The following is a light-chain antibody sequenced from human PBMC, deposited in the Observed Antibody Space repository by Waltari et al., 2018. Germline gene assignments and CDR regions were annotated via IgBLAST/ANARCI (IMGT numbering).Light chain of an antibody. CDR3: QQSLITPPIT. V-gene: IGKV1-39*01. J-gene: IGKJ5*01. Sequence: DIQMTQSPSSLSASVGDTVAITCRASQSISNYLNWYQQKPGQAPKLLIYAASSLQSGVSSRFSGSGSGTDFTLTISRLQPEDFATYYCQQSLITPPITFDQGTRLDIK. CDR2: AAS. CDR1: QSISNY.